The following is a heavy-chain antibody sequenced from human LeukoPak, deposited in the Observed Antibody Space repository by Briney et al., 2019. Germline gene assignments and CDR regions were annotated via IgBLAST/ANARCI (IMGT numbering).Heavy chain of an antibody. CDR1: GFTFSIYA. Sequence: GGSLRLSCAASGFTFSIYAMSWVRQAPGKGLRWVSSITSRGESTWYVDSVKGRFTITRDNSENTPYLEMHSLRAEDTAVYYCARDRPNYYGSGGHYYRRDGDYWGRGTLVSVSS. CDR2: ITSRGEST. D-gene: IGHD3-22*01. V-gene: IGHV3-23*01. CDR3: ARDRPNYYGSGGHYYRRDGDY. J-gene: IGHJ4*02.